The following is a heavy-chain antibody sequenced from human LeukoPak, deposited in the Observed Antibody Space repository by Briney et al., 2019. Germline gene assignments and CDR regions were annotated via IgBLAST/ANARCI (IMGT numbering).Heavy chain of an antibody. J-gene: IGHJ4*02. Sequence: PSETLSLTCAVYGGSFSGCYWSWIRQPPGKGLEWIGEINHSGSTNYNPSLKSRVTISVDTSKNQFSLKLSSATAADTAVYYCARGVAGTTFLSDYWGQGTLVTVSS. D-gene: IGHD1-7*01. CDR3: ARGVAGTTFLSDY. CDR2: INHSGST. CDR1: GGSFSGCY. V-gene: IGHV4-34*01.